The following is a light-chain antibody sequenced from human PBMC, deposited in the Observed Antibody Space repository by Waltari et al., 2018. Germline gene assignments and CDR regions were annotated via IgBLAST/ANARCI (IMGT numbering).Light chain of an antibody. J-gene: IGLJ3*02. CDR3: SSRDIRGIQLL. Sequence: SSELTQDPAVSVALGQTVRITCQGDSLNSYYASWYQQRAGQAPLLVIYGKNKRPSGIPDRFSGSSLGDTSSLTITAARAEDEADYYCSSRDIRGIQLLFGGGTKLIVL. CDR1: SLNSYY. V-gene: IGLV3-19*01. CDR2: GKN.